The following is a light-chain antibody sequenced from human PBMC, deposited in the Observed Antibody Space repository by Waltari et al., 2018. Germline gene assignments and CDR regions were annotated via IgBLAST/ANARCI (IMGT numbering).Light chain of an antibody. CDR2: DVT. CDR3: CSYAGNYLRV. V-gene: IGLV2-11*03. Sequence: SSHLQRPDKAPKLIIYDVTEGPSGVPERFSGSKWGNGASLTISGRQSEDEADYYCCSYAGNYLRVFGGGNKLTVL. J-gene: IGLJ2*01.